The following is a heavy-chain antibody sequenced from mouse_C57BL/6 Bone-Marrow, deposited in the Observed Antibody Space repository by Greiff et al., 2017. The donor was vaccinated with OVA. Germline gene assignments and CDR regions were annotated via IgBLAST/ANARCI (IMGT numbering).Heavy chain of an antibody. V-gene: IGHV3-6*01. J-gene: IGHJ3*01. D-gene: IGHD1-1*01. Sequence: VQLKESGPGLVKPSQSLSLTCSVTGYSITSGYYWNWIRQFPGNKLEWMGYISYDGSNNYNPSLKNRISITRDTSKNQFFLKLNSVTTEDTATYYCARPYYYGSSSWFAYWGQGTLVTVSA. CDR1: GYSITSGYY. CDR2: ISYDGSN. CDR3: ARPYYYGSSSWFAY.